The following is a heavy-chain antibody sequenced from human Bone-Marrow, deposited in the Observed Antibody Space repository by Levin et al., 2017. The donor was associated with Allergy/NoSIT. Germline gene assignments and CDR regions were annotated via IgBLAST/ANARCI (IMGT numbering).Heavy chain of an antibody. Sequence: GGSLRLSCAASGFTFSSYAMSWVRQAPGKGLEWVSAISGSGGSTYYADSVKGRFTISRDNPKNTLYLQMNSLRAEDTAVYCCARDRSAMVQGAVGYWGQGTLVTVSS. D-gene: IGHD3-10*01. V-gene: IGHV3-23*01. CDR3: ARDRSAMVQGAVGY. J-gene: IGHJ4*02. CDR1: GFTFSSYA. CDR2: ISGSGGST.